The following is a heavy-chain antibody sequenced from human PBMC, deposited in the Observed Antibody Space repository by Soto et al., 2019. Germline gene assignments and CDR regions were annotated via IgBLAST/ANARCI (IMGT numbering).Heavy chain of an antibody. J-gene: IGHJ4*02. V-gene: IGHV1-18*01. Sequence: QVQLVQSGAEVKKPGASVKVSCKASGYTFTSYGISWVRQAPGQGLEWMGWISAYNGNRNYAQKLQGRVTMTTDTSTSTAYMELRSLRSDDTAVYYCARVPYGLGPQHYFDYWGQGTLVTVSS. CDR2: ISAYNGNR. D-gene: IGHD4-17*01. CDR3: ARVPYGLGPQHYFDY. CDR1: GYTFTSYG.